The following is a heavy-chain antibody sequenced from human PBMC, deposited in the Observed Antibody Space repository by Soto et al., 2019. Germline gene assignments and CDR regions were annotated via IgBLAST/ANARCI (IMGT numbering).Heavy chain of an antibody. CDR3: ARAKEDIVVVPAAPLFDY. V-gene: IGHV4-59*01. D-gene: IGHD2-2*01. Sequence: PSETLSLTCTVSGGSISSYYWSWIRQPPGKGLEWIGYIYYSGSTNYNPSLKSRVTISVDTSKNQFSLKLSSVTAADTAVYYCARAKEDIVVVPAAPLFDYWGQGTLVTVSS. CDR1: GGSISSYY. J-gene: IGHJ4*02. CDR2: IYYSGST.